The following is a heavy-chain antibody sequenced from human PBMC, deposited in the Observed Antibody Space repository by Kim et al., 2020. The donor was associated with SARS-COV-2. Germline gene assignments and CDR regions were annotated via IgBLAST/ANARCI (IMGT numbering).Heavy chain of an antibody. Sequence: YADSVKGRFTISKDNPRNTLYLQMNGLRGDDTAVYYCVRGSGNHYYGVDTWGQGTTVTVSS. CDR3: VRGSGNHYYGVDT. V-gene: IGHV3-30*03. J-gene: IGHJ6*02. D-gene: IGHD1-26*01.